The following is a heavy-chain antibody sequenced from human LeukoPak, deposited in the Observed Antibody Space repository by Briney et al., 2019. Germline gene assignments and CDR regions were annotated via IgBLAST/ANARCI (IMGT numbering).Heavy chain of an antibody. Sequence: GGSLRLSCAASRFTFSSYAMSWVRQAPGKGLEWVSAISGSGGSTYYADSVKGRFTISRDNSKNTLYLQMNSLRAEDTAVYYCAKGGYSSSWPFDYWGQGTLVTVSS. CDR2: ISGSGGST. D-gene: IGHD6-13*01. J-gene: IGHJ4*02. CDR3: AKGGYSSSWPFDY. V-gene: IGHV3-23*01. CDR1: RFTFSSYA.